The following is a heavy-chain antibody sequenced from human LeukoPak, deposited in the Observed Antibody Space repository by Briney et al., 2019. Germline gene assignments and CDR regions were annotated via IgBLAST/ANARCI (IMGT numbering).Heavy chain of an antibody. CDR3: AREPRSSSRWFDP. CDR2: MNPNSGNT. V-gene: IGHV1-8*03. J-gene: IGHJ5*02. Sequence: GASVKVSCKASGYTFTSHDINWVRQATGQGLEWMGWMNPNSGNTGYAQKFQGRVTITRNTSISTAYMELSSLRSEDTAVYYCAREPRSSSRWFDPWGQGTLVTVSS. D-gene: IGHD6-6*01. CDR1: GYTFTSHD.